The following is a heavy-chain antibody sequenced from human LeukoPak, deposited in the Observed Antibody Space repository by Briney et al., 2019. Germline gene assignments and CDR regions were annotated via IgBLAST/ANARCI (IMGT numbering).Heavy chain of an antibody. D-gene: IGHD4-11*01. Sequence: PGGSLRLSWAASGFTFSSYGMHWVRQAPGKGLEWVSAISGSGGSTYYADSVKGRFTISRDNSKNTLCLQMNSLRAEDTAVYYCAKGQTDYTLWGQGTMVTVSS. J-gene: IGHJ3*01. V-gene: IGHV3-23*01. CDR3: AKGQTDYTL. CDR1: GFTFSSYG. CDR2: ISGSGGST.